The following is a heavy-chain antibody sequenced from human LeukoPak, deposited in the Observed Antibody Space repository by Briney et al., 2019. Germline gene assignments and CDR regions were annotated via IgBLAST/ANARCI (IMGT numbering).Heavy chain of an antibody. D-gene: IGHD3-3*01. V-gene: IGHV5-51*01. J-gene: IGHJ5*02. CDR2: IYPGDSDT. CDR1: GYSFTSYW. Sequence: GESLKISCKGSGYSFTSYWIGWVRQMPGKGLEWMGLIYPGDSDTRYSPSFQGQVTMSADKSITTAYLQWSSLKASDTAMYYCARHSADFTTSFDPWGQGTLVTVSS. CDR3: ARHSADFTTSFDP.